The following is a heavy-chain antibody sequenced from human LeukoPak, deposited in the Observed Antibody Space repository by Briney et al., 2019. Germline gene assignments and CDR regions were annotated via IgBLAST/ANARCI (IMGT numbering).Heavy chain of an antibody. J-gene: IGHJ3*02. D-gene: IGHD2-15*01. CDR1: GSTFTSYA. Sequence: AVKVSCKSSGSTFTSYAMHWVRLAPGLSLEWMGWINAGNGNTKYSQKFQGRVTLTRDTSASTAYMELSSLRSEDTAVYYCARDERDCRGGSCLYDAFDIWGQGTMVIVSS. CDR3: ARDERDCRGGSCLYDAFDI. CDR2: INAGNGNT. V-gene: IGHV1-3*01.